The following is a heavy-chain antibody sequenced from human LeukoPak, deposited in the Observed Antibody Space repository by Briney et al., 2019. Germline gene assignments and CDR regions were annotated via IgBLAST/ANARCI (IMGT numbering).Heavy chain of an antibody. V-gene: IGHV1-8*03. D-gene: IGHD3-16*02. Sequence: ASVKVSCKASGYTFTSYDINWVRQATGQGLEWMGWMNPNSGNTGYAQKFQGRVTITRNTSISTAYMELSSLRSEDTAVYYCARGDRNDYVWGSYRKNWFDPWGQGTLVTVSS. CDR2: MNPNSGNT. CDR1: GYTFTSYD. CDR3: ARGDRNDYVWGSYRKNWFDP. J-gene: IGHJ5*02.